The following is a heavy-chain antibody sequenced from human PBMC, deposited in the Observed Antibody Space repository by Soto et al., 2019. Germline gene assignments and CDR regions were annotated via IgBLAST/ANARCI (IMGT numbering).Heavy chain of an antibody. D-gene: IGHD3-22*01. CDR1: GFTFSSYA. Sequence: GGSLRLSCAASGFTFSSYAMSWVRQAPGKGLEWVSAISGSGGSTYYADSVKGRFTISRDNSKNTLHLQMNSPRAEDTAVYYCAKDRLINYYDSSGYQPYGMDVWGQGTTVTVSS. J-gene: IGHJ6*02. V-gene: IGHV3-23*01. CDR2: ISGSGGST. CDR3: AKDRLINYYDSSGYQPYGMDV.